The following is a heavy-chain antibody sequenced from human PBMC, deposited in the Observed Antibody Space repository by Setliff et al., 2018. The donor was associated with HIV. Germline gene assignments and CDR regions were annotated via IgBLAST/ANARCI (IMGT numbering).Heavy chain of an antibody. CDR3: ARGVEVTFDY. J-gene: IGHJ4*02. V-gene: IGHV4-34*01. CDR1: GGSFSGYY. D-gene: IGHD2-21*02. CDR2: INHSGRS. Sequence: ASETLSLTCAVYGGSFSGYYWTWIRQPPGKGLEWIGEINHSGRSKYNPSLKSRVTILVDTSKNQFSLKLNSVTAADTAVYYCARGVEVTFDYWGQGALVTVSS.